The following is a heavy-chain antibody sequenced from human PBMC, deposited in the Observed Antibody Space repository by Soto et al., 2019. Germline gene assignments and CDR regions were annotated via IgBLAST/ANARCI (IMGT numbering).Heavy chain of an antibody. CDR3: AKDIKPPGLHFDY. V-gene: IGHV4-39*02. D-gene: IGHD3-9*01. Sequence: SETLSLTWTVSGGSISSSSYYWGWIRQPPGKGLEWIGTIYYSGSTYYNPSLKSRVTISVDTSKNQFSLKLSSVTAADTAVYYCAKDIKPPGLHFDYWGQGTTVTVSS. J-gene: IGHJ4*03. CDR1: GGSISSSSYY. CDR2: IYYSGST.